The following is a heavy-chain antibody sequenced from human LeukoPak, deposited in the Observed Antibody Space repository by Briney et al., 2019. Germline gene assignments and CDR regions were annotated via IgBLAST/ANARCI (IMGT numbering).Heavy chain of an antibody. J-gene: IGHJ4*02. CDR2: ITGSSCYK. V-gene: IGHV3-21*03. D-gene: IGHD3-16*01. Sequence: PGGSLRLSCAASGFSFRSYSMDWVRQAPGKGLEWVSSITGSSCYKSYADTVKGRFTISRDNAENSLFLQMNSLRPEDTAVYFCARDRLEGGETFDSWGQGTLVTVSS. CDR1: GFSFRSYS. CDR3: ARDRLEGGETFDS.